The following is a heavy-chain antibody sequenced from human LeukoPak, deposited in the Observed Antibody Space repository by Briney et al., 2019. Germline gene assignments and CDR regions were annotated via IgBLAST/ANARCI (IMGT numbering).Heavy chain of an antibody. CDR3: AREGSDSHDDVFDI. CDR2: ISYDEYNK. Sequence: GGSLRLSCAASGFTFNTYAMHWVRQAPGKGLEWGAVISYDEYNKYYADSVKGRFTISRDNSKYTLFLQMNSLRPEDTAVYYCAREGSDSHDDVFDIWGQGTMVTVSS. J-gene: IGHJ3*02. V-gene: IGHV3-30-3*01. CDR1: GFTFNTYA. D-gene: IGHD2-21*01.